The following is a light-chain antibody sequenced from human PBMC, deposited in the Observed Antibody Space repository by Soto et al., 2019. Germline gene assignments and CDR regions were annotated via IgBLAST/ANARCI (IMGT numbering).Light chain of an antibody. CDR2: AAS. J-gene: IGKJ4*01. CDR3: QHYNNWPLLT. Sequence: EIVMTQSPATLSVSPGERATLSCRASQSAGTELAWYQQKPGQAPRLLIYAASTRATGIPVRFSGSGSGTEFTLTISSLQSEDFAVYYCQHYNNWPLLTFGGGTKVEIK. CDR1: QSAGTE. V-gene: IGKV3-15*01.